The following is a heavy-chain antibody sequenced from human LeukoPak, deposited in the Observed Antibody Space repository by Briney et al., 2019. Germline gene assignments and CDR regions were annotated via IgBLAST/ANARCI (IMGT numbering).Heavy chain of an antibody. CDR1: GGSISSSSYY. J-gene: IGHJ4*02. CDR3: ARSVQGYSGSYYYFDY. V-gene: IGHV4-61*01. CDR2: IYYSGST. D-gene: IGHD1-26*01. Sequence: PSETLSLTCTVSGGSISSSSYYWSWIRQPPGKGLEWIGYIYYSGSTNYNPSLKSRVTISVDTSKNQFSLKLSSVTAADTAVYYCARSVQGYSGSYYYFDYWGQGTLVTVSS.